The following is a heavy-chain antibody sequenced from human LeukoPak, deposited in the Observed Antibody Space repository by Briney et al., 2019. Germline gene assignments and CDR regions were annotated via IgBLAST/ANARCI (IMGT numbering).Heavy chain of an antibody. CDR1: GGTFSTYA. CDR3: ARGYCSNNICLGRPYFDY. Sequence: GASVKVSCKASGGTFSTYAISWVRQAPGQGLEWMGVIIPIFGTANYAQKFQGRVTITTDESTSTAYMELGSLRSEDTAVYYCARGYCSNNICLGRPYFDYWGQGTLVTVSS. J-gene: IGHJ4*02. D-gene: IGHD2-2*01. V-gene: IGHV1-69*05. CDR2: IIPIFGTA.